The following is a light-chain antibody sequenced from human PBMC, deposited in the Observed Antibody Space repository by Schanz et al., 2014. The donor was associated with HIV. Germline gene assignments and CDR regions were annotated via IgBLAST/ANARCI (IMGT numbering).Light chain of an antibody. J-gene: IGKJ2*01. CDR2: RAS. CDR3: QHYNSFSST. CDR1: QSLDRW. V-gene: IGKV1-5*03. Sequence: DIQMTQSPSTLSASVGDRVTITCRAGQSLDRWLAWYQQKPGKAPKLLIYRASYLESGVPLKFSGTGSGTEFTLTISSLQPEDFATYYCQHYNSFSSTFGQGTKLEIK.